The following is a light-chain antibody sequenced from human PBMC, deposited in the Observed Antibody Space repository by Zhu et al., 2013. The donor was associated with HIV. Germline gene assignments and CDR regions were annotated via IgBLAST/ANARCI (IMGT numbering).Light chain of an antibody. Sequence: QSALTQPASVSGSPGQSITISCTGTSSDVGSYDLVSWYQQHPGTVPKLIIYEVSNRPSGVSNRSSGSKSGDTASLSISGLQAEDGADYYCSSYTSSRTVVFGGGTKLTVL. CDR1: SSDVGSYDL. V-gene: IGLV2-14*02. CDR3: SSYTSSRTVV. CDR2: EVS. J-gene: IGLJ3*02.